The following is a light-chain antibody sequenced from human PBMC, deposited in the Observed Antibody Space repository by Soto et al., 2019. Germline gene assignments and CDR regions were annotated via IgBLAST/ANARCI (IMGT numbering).Light chain of an antibody. J-gene: IGLJ2*01. V-gene: IGLV2-14*01. CDR3: SSYATSSTVV. CDR1: SSDVGGYNY. Sequence: QSALTQPASVSGSPGQSITISCTGTSSDVGGYNYVSWYQQHPGKAPKVMIYDVSNRPLGVSNRFSGSKSGNTASLTISGLQAEDEADYYGSSYATSSTVVFGGGTKLTVL. CDR2: DVS.